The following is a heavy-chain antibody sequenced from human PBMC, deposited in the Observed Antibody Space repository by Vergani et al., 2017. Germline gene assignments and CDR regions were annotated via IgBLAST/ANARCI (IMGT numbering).Heavy chain of an antibody. J-gene: IGHJ4*02. CDR3: VREVNA. CDR2: MNPISGNT. V-gene: IGHV1-8*03. CDR1: GYTFTSDD. D-gene: IGHD3-22*01. Sequence: QVQLVQSGAAVKKPGASVKVSCKASGYTFTSDDINWVRQATGQGLEWMGWMNPISGNTGYAQNLQGRLTITRDTSVNTAYMELSSLTSEDMAVYYCVREVNAWGQGTLVTVSS.